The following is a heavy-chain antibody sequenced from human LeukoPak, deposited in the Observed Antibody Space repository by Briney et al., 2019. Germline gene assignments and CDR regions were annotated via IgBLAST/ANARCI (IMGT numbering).Heavy chain of an antibody. CDR2: ISAYNGNT. CDR3: ARIRATNWFDP. Sequence: ASVKVSCTASGYTLTSYGISWVRQAPGQGLEWMGWISAYNGNTNYAQKLQGRVTMTTDTSTSTAYMELRSLRSDDTAVYYCARIRATNWFDPWGQGTLVTVSS. V-gene: IGHV1-18*01. CDR1: GYTLTSYG. J-gene: IGHJ5*02.